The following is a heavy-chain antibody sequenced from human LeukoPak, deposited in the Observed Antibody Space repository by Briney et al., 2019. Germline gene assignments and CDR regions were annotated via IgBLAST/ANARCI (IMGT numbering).Heavy chain of an antibody. V-gene: IGHV4-39*01. Sequence: SETLSLTCTVSGGSISSSSFFWGWIRQPPGQGREWIAAIHYSGKTHYNPSLNSRVTISADTSRNQFSLKLNSVTAADTAVYYCARLGHCSGGGSCHHDYWGQGTLVTVSS. CDR2: IHYSGKT. D-gene: IGHD2-15*01. CDR3: ARLGHCSGGGSCHHDY. CDR1: GGSISSSSFF. J-gene: IGHJ4*02.